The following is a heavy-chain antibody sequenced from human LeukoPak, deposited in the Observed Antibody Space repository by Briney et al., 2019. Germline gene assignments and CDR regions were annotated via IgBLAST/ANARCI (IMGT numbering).Heavy chain of an antibody. CDR1: GGSISSYY. CDR3: ARVQWLVSDY. J-gene: IGHJ4*02. V-gene: IGHV4-59*12. CDR2: IYYSGST. Sequence: PSETLSLTCTVSGGSISSYYWSWIRQPPGKGLEWIGYIYYSGSTNYNPSLESRVTISVDTSKNQFSLKLSSVTAADTAVYYCARVQWLVSDYWGQGTLVTVSP. D-gene: IGHD6-19*01.